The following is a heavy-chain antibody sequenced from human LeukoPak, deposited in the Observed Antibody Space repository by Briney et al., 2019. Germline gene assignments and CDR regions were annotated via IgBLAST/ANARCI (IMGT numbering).Heavy chain of an antibody. D-gene: IGHD6-13*01. CDR1: GFAFTDYA. CDR3: AKAYTRSWYAAFDI. CDR2: ITDSGGAT. J-gene: IGHJ3*02. V-gene: IGHV3-23*01. Sequence: GGSLRLSRAASGFAFTDYAISWVRQAPGKGLGWVSAITDSGGATYYADSVKGRFTISRDNSKNTLYLQMNSLRGDDTAIYYCAKAYTRSWYAAFDIWGQGTMVTISS.